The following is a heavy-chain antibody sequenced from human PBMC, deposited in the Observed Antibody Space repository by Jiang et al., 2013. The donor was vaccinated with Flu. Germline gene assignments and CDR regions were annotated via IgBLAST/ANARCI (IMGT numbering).Heavy chain of an antibody. V-gene: IGHV1-46*01. J-gene: IGHJ3*02. CDR3: ARDNDSSAGPNLNAFDX. CDR1: GYTFTSYY. Sequence: SGAEVKKPGASVKVSCKASGYTFTSYYMHWVRQAPGQGLEWMGIINPSGGSTSYAQKFQGRVTMTRDTSTSTVYMELSSLRSEDTAVYYCARDNDSSAGPNLNAFDXWGQGTMVTVSS. D-gene: IGHD3-22*01. CDR2: INPSGGST.